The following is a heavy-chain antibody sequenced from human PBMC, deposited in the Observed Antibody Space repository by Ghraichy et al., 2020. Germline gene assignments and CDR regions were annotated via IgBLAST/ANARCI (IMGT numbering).Heavy chain of an antibody. CDR3: ARGEYYGLGSHPYLDY. D-gene: IGHD3-10*01. Sequence: SETLSLTCTVSGGSISSGRYYWSWIRQPAGKGLEWIVRIYSSWTTNYNPALKSRVTISVDTSKNQFSLKLNSMTAADTALYYCARGEYYGLGSHPYLDYWGQGTLVTVSS. CDR2: IYSSWTT. V-gene: IGHV4-61*02. CDR1: GGSISSGRYY. J-gene: IGHJ4*02.